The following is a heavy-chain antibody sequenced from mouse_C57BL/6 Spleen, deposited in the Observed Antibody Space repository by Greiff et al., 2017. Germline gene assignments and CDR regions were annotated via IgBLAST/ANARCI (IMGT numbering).Heavy chain of an antibody. D-gene: IGHD1-1*01. Sequence: QVQLQQSGAELVRPGASVKLSCKASGYTFTDYYINWVKQRPGQGLEWIARIYPGSGNTYYNEKFKGKATLTAEKSSSTAYMQLSSLTSEDSAVYFCARGSTTVVAGDYWGQGTTLTVSS. CDR2: IYPGSGNT. V-gene: IGHV1-76*01. CDR3: ARGSTTVVAGDY. CDR1: GYTFTDYY. J-gene: IGHJ2*01.